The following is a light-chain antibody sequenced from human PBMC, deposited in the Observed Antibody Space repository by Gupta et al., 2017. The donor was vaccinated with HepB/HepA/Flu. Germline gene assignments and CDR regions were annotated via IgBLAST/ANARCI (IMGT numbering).Light chain of an antibody. CDR3: MQASKYLWT. CDR1: QSLLHSSGHNY. Sequence: DVVLTQSPLSLSVTPGETASISCRSSQSLLHSSGHNYLDWYLQKPGQSPQLLIYLGSNRASGVPDRFSGSGSGTDFTLNISRVEAEDVGVYYCMQASKYLWTFSQGTTVEIK. V-gene: IGKV2-28*01. J-gene: IGKJ1*01. CDR2: LGS.